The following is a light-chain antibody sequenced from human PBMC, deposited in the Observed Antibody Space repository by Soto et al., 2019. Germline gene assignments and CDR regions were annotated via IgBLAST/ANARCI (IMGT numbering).Light chain of an antibody. CDR2: GSS. Sequence: EVVLTQSPGTLSLSPGERATLSCRASQSVSNNYLAWYQQKPGQSPKLLIFGSSDRATGIPDRFSGSGSGKDFTLTIRSREPEDLAVYYCQQYGSSPPYTFGQGTKLEIK. CDR3: QQYGSSPPYT. V-gene: IGKV3-20*01. CDR1: QSVSNNY. J-gene: IGKJ2*01.